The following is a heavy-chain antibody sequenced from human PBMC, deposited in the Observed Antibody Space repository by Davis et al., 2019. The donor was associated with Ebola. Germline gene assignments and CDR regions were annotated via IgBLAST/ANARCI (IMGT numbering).Heavy chain of an antibody. CDR2: MNPKTGNT. CDR3: VRYPPSNWNEFDY. D-gene: IGHD1-20*01. V-gene: IGHV1-8*01. CDR1: GYTFTTYD. Sequence: ASVKVSCKASGYTFTTYDINWVRQATGQGLEWMGWMNPKTGNTGYAQKFQGRVTMTRVTSITTAYMELSSLTSEDTAVYYCVRYPPSNWNEFDYWGQGTLVTVSS. J-gene: IGHJ4*02.